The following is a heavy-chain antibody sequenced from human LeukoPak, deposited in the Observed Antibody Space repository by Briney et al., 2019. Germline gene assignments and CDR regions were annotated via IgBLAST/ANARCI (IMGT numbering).Heavy chain of an antibody. CDR3: ARGKSGSWLQLLDY. J-gene: IGHJ4*02. D-gene: IGHD5-24*01. Sequence: GAAVKVSCKASGYTFSSYDINWVRQATGQGLEWMGWMNPDSANIGYAERFQGRITMTRNTSTSTAYMELSSLRSEDTAVYYCARGKSGSWLQLLDYWGPGTLVTVSS. CDR1: GYTFSSYD. V-gene: IGHV1-8*01. CDR2: MNPDSANI.